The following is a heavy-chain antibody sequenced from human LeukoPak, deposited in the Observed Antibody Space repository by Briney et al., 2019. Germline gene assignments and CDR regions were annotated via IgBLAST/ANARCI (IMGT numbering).Heavy chain of an antibody. J-gene: IGHJ4*02. V-gene: IGHV3-49*04. CDR3: ARGYYYGSSYYDGDY. Sequence: TGGSLRLSCTASGFTFGDYTMTWVRQAPGKGLEWAGFIRDRSHGGTTAYAASVQGRFTISRDDSKNIAYLHMNSLKTDDTAVYYCARGYYYGSSYYDGDYWGRGTLLTVSS. CDR2: IRDRSHGGTT. D-gene: IGHD3-22*01. CDR1: GFTFGDYT.